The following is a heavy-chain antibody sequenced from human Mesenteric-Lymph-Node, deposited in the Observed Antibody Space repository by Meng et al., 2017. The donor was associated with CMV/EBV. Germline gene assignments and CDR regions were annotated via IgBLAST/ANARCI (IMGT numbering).Heavy chain of an antibody. CDR1: GFTFSSYS. CDR3: ARESTSCYRGCYYYGINV. V-gene: IGHV3-48*04. J-gene: IGHJ6*02. D-gene: IGHD2-2*02. Sequence: GESLKISCAASGFTFSSYSMNWVRQAPGKGLEWVSYISSSGTTIYYADSVRGRFTISRDNAKNSLYLQMNSLRVEDTAIYYCARESTSCYRGCYYYGINVWGQGTTVTVSS. CDR2: ISSSGTTI.